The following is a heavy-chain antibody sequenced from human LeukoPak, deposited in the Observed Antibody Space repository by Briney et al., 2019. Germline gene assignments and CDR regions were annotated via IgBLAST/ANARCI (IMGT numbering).Heavy chain of an antibody. CDR1: GFTFTSYW. J-gene: IGHJ5*02. CDR3: ARENYGDYDFPDWFDP. CDR2: IKQDGSEK. D-gene: IGHD4-17*01. Sequence: GSLRLSCAASGFTFTSYWMTWVRQAPGKGLEWVANIKQDGSEKYYVDSVKGRFTISRDNAKNSLYLQMNSLRAEDTAVHYCARENYGDYDFPDWFDPWGQGTLVTVSS. V-gene: IGHV3-7*01.